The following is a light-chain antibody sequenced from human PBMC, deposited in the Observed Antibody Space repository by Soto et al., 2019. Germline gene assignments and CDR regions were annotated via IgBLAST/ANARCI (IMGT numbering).Light chain of an antibody. Sequence: EILLTQSPGTLSLSPGERATLXCRTRETVSEDQLAWYQQKPGQAPRLVIFAVSIRAPGIPDRFSGSGSGTDFTLTINRLEREDFAVYYCQQYGSSRWTFGQGTKVDIK. V-gene: IGKV3-20*01. CDR3: QQYGSSRWT. CDR2: AVS. J-gene: IGKJ1*01. CDR1: ETVSEDQ.